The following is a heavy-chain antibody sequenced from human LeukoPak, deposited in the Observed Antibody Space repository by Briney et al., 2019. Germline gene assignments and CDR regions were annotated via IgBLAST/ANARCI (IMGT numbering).Heavy chain of an antibody. Sequence: PSETLSLTCGVAGYSSSSDYYWGWIRQPPGKGLEWIGNIYHSGSTYYNPSLESRATISIDTSKNQFTLKLSSVTAADTAVYYCARLFLMGSTPHYFDYWGQGTLVTVSS. D-gene: IGHD2-8*01. V-gene: IGHV4-38-2*01. J-gene: IGHJ4*02. CDR1: GYSSSSDYY. CDR3: ARLFLMGSTPHYFDY. CDR2: IYHSGST.